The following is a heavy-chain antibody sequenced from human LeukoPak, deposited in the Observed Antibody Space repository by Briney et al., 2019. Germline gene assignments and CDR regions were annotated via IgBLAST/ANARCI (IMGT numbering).Heavy chain of an antibody. Sequence: ASVKVSCKASGYTFTGYYMHWVRQAPGQGLEWMGWINPNSGGTNYAQKFQGRATMTRDTSISTAYMELSRLRSDDTAVYYCARGGGSGWYIPNDYWGQGTLVTVSS. J-gene: IGHJ4*02. CDR2: INPNSGGT. V-gene: IGHV1-2*02. CDR3: ARGGGSGWYIPNDY. CDR1: GYTFTGYY. D-gene: IGHD6-19*01.